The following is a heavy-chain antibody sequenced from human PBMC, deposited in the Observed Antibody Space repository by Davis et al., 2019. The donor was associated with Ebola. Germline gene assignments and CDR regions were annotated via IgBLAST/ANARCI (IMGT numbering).Heavy chain of an antibody. Sequence: GESLKISCAASGFTFSSYAMSWVRQAPGKGLEWASAISGSGGSTHYADSVKGRFTISRDNAKNSLYLQMNSLRDEDTAVYYCARPATVTTFPDNWFDPWSQGTLVTVSS. D-gene: IGHD4-17*01. CDR3: ARPATVTTFPDNWFDP. CDR1: GFTFSSYA. J-gene: IGHJ5*02. V-gene: IGHV3-23*01. CDR2: ISGSGGST.